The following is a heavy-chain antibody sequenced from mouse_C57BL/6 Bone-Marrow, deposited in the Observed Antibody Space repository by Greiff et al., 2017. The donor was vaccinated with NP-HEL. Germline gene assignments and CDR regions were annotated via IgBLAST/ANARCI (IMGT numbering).Heavy chain of an antibody. CDR2: IYPSDSET. CDR3: ARQLYAMDY. CDR1: GYTFTSYW. D-gene: IGHD6-1*01. Sequence: QVHVKQSGAELVRPGSSVKLSCKASGYTFTSYWMDWVKQRPGQGLEWIGNIYPSDSETHYNQKFKDKATLTVDKSSSTAYMQLSSLTSEDSAVYYCARQLYAMDYWGQGTSVTVSS. V-gene: IGHV1-61*01. J-gene: IGHJ4*01.